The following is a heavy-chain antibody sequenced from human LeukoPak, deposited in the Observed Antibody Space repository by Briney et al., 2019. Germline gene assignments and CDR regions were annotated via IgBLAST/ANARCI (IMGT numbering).Heavy chain of an antibody. CDR1: GFTFSSYA. CDR2: ISYDGNNK. CDR3: ASLPPDIVVVPGARLDY. Sequence: GESLRLSCAASGFTFSSYAMHWVRQAPGKGLEWVALISYDGNNKYYADSVKGRFTISRDNSKNRLYLQMDSLRAEDTAVYSCASLPPDIVVVPGARLDYWGQGTLVTVSS. D-gene: IGHD2-2*01. J-gene: IGHJ4*02. V-gene: IGHV3-30-3*01.